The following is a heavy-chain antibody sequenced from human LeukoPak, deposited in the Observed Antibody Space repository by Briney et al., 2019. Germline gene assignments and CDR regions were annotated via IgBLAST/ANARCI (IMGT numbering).Heavy chain of an antibody. CDR3: ARGPRASYYFDY. CDR1: GFTFTSYS. J-gene: IGHJ4*02. V-gene: IGHV3-23*01. CDR2: ISGGGGST. Sequence: GGSLRLSCAASGFTFTSYSMNWVRQAPGKGLEWVSTISGGGGSTYYADSVKGRFTISRDNSKNTLYLQVNSLRAEDTAVYYCARGPRASYYFDYWGQGTLVTVSS.